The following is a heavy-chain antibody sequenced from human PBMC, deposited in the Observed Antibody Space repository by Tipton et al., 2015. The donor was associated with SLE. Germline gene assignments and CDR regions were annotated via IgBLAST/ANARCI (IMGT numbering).Heavy chain of an antibody. J-gene: IGHJ5*02. CDR3: AISAGRWFDP. CDR2: IKHSGIT. V-gene: IGHV4-34*01. CDR1: GGSFSGYY. Sequence: TLSLTCAVYGGSFSGYYWIWIRQPPGKGLEWIGEIKHSGITNYNPSLKSRVTISVDTSKNQFSLKLSSVTAAHTAVYYCAISAGRWFDPWGQGTLGTVSS. D-gene: IGHD6-13*01.